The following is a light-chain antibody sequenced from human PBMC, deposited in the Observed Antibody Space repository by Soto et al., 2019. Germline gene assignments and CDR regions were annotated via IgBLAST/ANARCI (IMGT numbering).Light chain of an antibody. CDR3: QQRTTWPPWT. CDR1: QSVNTY. Sequence: EIVLTQSPATLSLSPGERATLSCRASQSVNTYLAWYQQRPGQAPRLLIYDASNRATGIPARFSGSGSGADFTLTISSLGPEDFAVYYCQQRTTWPPWTFGQGTKVEVK. J-gene: IGKJ1*01. V-gene: IGKV3-11*01. CDR2: DAS.